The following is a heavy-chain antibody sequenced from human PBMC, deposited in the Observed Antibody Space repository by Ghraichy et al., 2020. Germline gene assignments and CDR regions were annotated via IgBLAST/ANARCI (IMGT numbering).Heavy chain of an antibody. CDR3: AKVEFYYDSSGYYYFDY. CDR1: GFTFSSYA. CDR2: ISGSGGST. V-gene: IGHV3-23*01. Sequence: GGSLRLSCAASGFTFSSYAMSWVRQAPGKGLEWVSAISGSGGSTYYADSVKGRFTISRDNSKNTLYLQMNSLRAEDTAVYYCAKVEFYYDSSGYYYFDYWGQGTLVTVSS. D-gene: IGHD3-22*01. J-gene: IGHJ4*02.